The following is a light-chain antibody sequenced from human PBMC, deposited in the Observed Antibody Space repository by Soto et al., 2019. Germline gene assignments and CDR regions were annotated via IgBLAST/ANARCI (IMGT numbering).Light chain of an antibody. V-gene: IGKV3-20*01. CDR2: GAS. CDR1: QSVSSS. J-gene: IGKJ1*01. CDR3: QQYDNSPWT. Sequence: EIVLTQSPGTLSLSPGERATLSCRASQSVSSSLAWYQQKPGQAPRLLIYGASSRATGIPDRFSGSGSGTDFTLTISRLEPEDFAVYYCQQYDNSPWTFGQGTKVEIK.